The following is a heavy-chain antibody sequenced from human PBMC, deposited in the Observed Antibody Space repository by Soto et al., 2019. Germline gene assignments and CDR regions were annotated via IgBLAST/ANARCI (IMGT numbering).Heavy chain of an antibody. D-gene: IGHD3-10*01. V-gene: IGHV3-23*01. J-gene: IGHJ4*02. CDR1: GFTFNSND. Sequence: LRLSCAVSGFTFNSNDMTWVRQAPGKGLEWVSTISSSGAFTYHADSVRGRLTISRDNSKNTVYLQMNSLRAEDTAVYYCVKHQVSLVRGISPFDYWGQGALVTVSS. CDR2: ISSSGAFT. CDR3: VKHQVSLVRGISPFDY.